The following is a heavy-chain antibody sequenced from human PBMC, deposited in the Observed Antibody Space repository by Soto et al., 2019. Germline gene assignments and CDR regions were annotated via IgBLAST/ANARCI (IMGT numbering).Heavy chain of an antibody. CDR1: GYTFTSYA. CDR3: ARDDIAARPFDY. Sequence: ASVKVSCKASGYTFTSYAMHWVRQAPGQRLEWMGWINAGNGNTKYSQKFQGRVTITRDTSASTAYMELSSLRSEDTAVYYCARDDIAARPFDYWGQGTLVTVSS. V-gene: IGHV1-3*01. CDR2: INAGNGNT. J-gene: IGHJ4*02. D-gene: IGHD6-6*01.